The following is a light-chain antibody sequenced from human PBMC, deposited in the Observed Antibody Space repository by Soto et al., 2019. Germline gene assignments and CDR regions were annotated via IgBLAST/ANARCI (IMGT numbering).Light chain of an antibody. Sequence: EIVLTQSPGALSLSPGERATLSCGASQSVSSTYLAWYQQQPGQAPRLLIYGASTRATGIPDRFSGSGSGTDFTLTISRLEPEDFAVYYCQQYGSSPRTFGQGTKVEI. V-gene: IGKV3-20*01. CDR1: QSVSSTY. J-gene: IGKJ1*01. CDR3: QQYGSSPRT. CDR2: GAS.